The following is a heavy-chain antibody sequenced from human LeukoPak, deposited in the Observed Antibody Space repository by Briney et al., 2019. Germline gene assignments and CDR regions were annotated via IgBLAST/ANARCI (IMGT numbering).Heavy chain of an antibody. D-gene: IGHD2-2*01. CDR3: ARGGSVVPAARWYYYYGMDV. V-gene: IGHV1-2*02. CDR1: GYTFTGYY. Sequence: ASVTVSCKASGYTFTGYYMHWVRQAPGQGLEWMGWINPNSGGTSYAQKFQGRVTMTRDTSISTAYMELSRLRSDDTAVYYCARGGSVVPAARWYYYYGMDVWGQGTTVTVSS. J-gene: IGHJ6*02. CDR2: INPNSGGT.